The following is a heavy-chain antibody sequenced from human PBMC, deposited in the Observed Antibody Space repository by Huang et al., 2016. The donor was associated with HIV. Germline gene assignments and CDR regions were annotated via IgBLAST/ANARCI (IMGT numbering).Heavy chain of an antibody. V-gene: IGHV1-8*03. CDR3: ARARGFLYDSTGYYSRYYFDS. J-gene: IGHJ4*02. CDR2: VNPTRGNT. D-gene: IGHD3-22*01. Sequence: QVQLVQSGAEVKKHGASVKVSCKAYGFNFNNYEFNWVRQASGQGREWMGWVNPTRGNTGYAHKFQGRVTITSNTSITTAYMALRSLRSEDTAVYYCARARGFLYDSTGYYSRYYFDSWGQGTLVTISS. CDR1: GFNFNNYE.